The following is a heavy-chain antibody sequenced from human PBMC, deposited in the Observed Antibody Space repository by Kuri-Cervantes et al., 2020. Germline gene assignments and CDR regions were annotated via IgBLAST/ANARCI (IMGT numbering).Heavy chain of an antibody. J-gene: IGHJ5*02. D-gene: IGHD6-25*01. V-gene: IGHV1-18*01. Sequence: ALVKVSCKTSGYTFANYGITWVRQAPGQGLEWMGWIYTYKGDTSYAQEFQGRVTMTMDTSTSTAYMELRSLRSDDTAVFYCARDVRVGSNWFDPWGQGTLVTVSS. CDR1: GYTFANYG. CDR2: IYTYKGDT. CDR3: ARDVRVGSNWFDP.